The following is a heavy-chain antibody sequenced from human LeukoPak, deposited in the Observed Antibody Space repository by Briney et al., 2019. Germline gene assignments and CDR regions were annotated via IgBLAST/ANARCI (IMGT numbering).Heavy chain of an antibody. J-gene: IGHJ1*01. CDR2: IKQDGSEK. D-gene: IGHD3-16*01. CDR3: AGGGVSLKFGGYFQH. V-gene: IGHV3-7*01. Sequence: GGSLRLSCAASGISFSDFWMSWVRQAPGKGLEWVANIKQDGSEKYYLDSVEGRFSISRDNAKKSLSLQMNSLRAEDTAVYYCAGGGVSLKFGGYFQHWARAPWSASPQ. CDR1: GISFSDFW.